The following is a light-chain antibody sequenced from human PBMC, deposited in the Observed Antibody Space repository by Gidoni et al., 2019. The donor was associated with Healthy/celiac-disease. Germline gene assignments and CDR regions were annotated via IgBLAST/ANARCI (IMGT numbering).Light chain of an antibody. CDR1: QSVLYSSNNKNY. V-gene: IGKV4-1*01. Sequence: DIVMTQSPDSLAVSLGERATINCKSSQSVLYSSNNKNYLTWYQQKQGQPPKLLIYWASTRESGVPDRFSGSGSGTDFTLTISSLQAEDVAVYYCQQYYSTPRTFGQGTKVKIK. CDR2: WAS. CDR3: QQYYSTPRT. J-gene: IGKJ1*01.